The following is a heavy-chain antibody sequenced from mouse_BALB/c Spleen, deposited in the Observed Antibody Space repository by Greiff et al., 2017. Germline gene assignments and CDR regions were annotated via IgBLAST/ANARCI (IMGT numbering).Heavy chain of an antibody. D-gene: IGHD1-1*01. CDR1: GYSITSGYY. V-gene: IGHV3-6*02. CDR3: ARDYYGSSYWFAY. CDR2: ISYDGSN. J-gene: IGHJ3*01. Sequence: VQLQQSGPGLVKPSQSLSLTCSVTGYSITSGYYWNWIRQFPGNKLEWMGYISYDGSNNYNPSLKNRISITRDTSKNQFFLKLNSVTTEDTATYYCARDYYGSSYWFAYWGQGTLGTVSA.